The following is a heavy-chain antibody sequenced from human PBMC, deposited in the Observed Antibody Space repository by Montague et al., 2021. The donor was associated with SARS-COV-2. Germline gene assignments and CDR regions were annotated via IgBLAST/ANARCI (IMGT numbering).Heavy chain of an antibody. Sequence: TLSLTCTVSGGSISSGGYYWSWTRQPAGKGLEWIGRIYTSGTTDYSFSLKSRVTISVDTSKNQFSLKLTSVTAADTAVYYCARAHSGSWAHLDNWGQGSLVTVSS. CDR3: ARAHSGSWAHLDN. J-gene: IGHJ4*02. CDR1: GGSISSGGYY. CDR2: IYTSGTT. V-gene: IGHV4-61*02. D-gene: IGHD5-12*01.